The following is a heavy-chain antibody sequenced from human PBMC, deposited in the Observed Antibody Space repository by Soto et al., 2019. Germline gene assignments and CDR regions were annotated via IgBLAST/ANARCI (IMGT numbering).Heavy chain of an antibody. CDR1: GYTFTSYY. CDR3: ASVGAGAAY. V-gene: IGHV1-46*01. D-gene: IGHD1-26*01. Sequence: QVQLVQSGAEVKKPGASVKVSCKASGYTFTSYYMHWVRQAPGQGLEWMGIINPSGGSTSYAQKFTGRVTMPRDTSTWTVCMELSSLSSEATAVDYLASVGAGAAYWGQGTLVTVCS. J-gene: IGHJ4*02. CDR2: INPSGGST.